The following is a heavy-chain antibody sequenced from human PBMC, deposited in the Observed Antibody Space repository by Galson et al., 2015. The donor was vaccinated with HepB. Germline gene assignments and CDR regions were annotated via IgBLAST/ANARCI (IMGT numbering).Heavy chain of an antibody. CDR2: IKQGGSDK. D-gene: IGHD2-21*02. J-gene: IGHJ4*02. CDR3: ARGTAFDS. V-gene: IGHV3-7*01. Sequence: SLRLSCAASGFPFNNFWMSWARQAPGKGLEWVANIKQGGSDKYYVDSVKGRFTISRDNAENSLYLQMNSLRAEDTAVYYCARGTAFDSWGQGTLVTVSS. CDR1: GFPFNNFW.